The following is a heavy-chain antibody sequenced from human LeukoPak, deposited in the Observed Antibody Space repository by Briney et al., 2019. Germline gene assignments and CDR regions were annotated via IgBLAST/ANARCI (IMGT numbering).Heavy chain of an antibody. D-gene: IGHD5-24*01. CDR2: IKEDGTVK. CDR1: GFTVSRYW. J-gene: IGHJ4*02. CDR3: ARDRRDAYSQNFDY. V-gene: IGHV3-7*01. Sequence: GGSGRLSCAASGFTVSRYWMICVRQAPGKGLEWVANIKEDGTVKYYVESVKGRFTISRYNAKNSLYLQMNSLSAEDTAVYYCARDRRDAYSQNFDYWGQGTL.